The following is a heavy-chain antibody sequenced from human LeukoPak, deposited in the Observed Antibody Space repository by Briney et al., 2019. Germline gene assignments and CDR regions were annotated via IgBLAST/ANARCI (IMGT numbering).Heavy chain of an antibody. D-gene: IGHD5-12*01. V-gene: IGHV3-7*01. CDR2: IKQDGSEK. J-gene: IGHJ6*02. CDR3: ARGYSGYGANYYYGMDV. Sequence: GGSLRLSCAASGFTFSSYWMSWVRQAPGKGLGWVGNIKQDGSEKYYVDSVKGRFTISRDNAKNSLYLQMNRLRAEDTAVYYCARGYSGYGANYYYGMDVWGQGTTVTVSS. CDR1: GFTFSSYW.